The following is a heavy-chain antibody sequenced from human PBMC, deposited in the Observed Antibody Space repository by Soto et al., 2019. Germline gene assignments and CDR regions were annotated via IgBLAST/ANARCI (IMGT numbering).Heavy chain of an antibody. V-gene: IGHV1-69*01. CDR1: GGTFSSYA. Sequence: QVQLVQSGAEVKKPGSSVKVSCKASGGTFSSYAISWVRQAPGQGLEWMGGSIPIFGTANYAQKFQGRVQITADESKGKAYMELSSLRSEDTAVYYCGRGGGDYVWGSYRHTTLDYWGQGTLVTVSS. D-gene: IGHD3-16*02. J-gene: IGHJ4*02. CDR2: SIPIFGTA. CDR3: GRGGGDYVWGSYRHTTLDY.